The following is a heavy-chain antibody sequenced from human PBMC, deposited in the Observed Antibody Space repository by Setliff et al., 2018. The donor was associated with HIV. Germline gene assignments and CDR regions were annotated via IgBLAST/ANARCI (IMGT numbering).Heavy chain of an antibody. CDR1: GVSITNNY. V-gene: IGHV4-59*01. CDR3: ARMVIQFGDYHFDD. D-gene: IGHD3-10*01. J-gene: IGHJ4*02. CDR2: IYYSGTT. Sequence: PSETLSLTCSVSGVSITNNYWTWIRQPPGKGLEWIGFIYYSGTTNYNPSLKSRVTMSLDTSKNQFSLEVNSLSSADTAVYYCARMVIQFGDYHFDDWGQGALVTVSS.